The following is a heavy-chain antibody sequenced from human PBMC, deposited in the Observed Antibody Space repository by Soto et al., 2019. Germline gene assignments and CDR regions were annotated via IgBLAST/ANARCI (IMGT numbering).Heavy chain of an antibody. D-gene: IGHD3-10*01. CDR1: GFTFSSYA. Sequence: QVQLVESGGGVVQPGRSLRLSCAASGFTFSSYAMHWVRQAPGKGLEWVAVISYDGRNKYYADSVKGRFTISRDNSKNTQYLQMNSLRAEDTAVYYCARGVRGAYGMDVWGQGTTVTVSS. V-gene: IGHV3-30*04. CDR3: ARGVRGAYGMDV. CDR2: ISYDGRNK. J-gene: IGHJ6*02.